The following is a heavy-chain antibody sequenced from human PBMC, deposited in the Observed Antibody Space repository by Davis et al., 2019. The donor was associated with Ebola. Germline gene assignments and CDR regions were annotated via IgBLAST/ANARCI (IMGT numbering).Heavy chain of an antibody. D-gene: IGHD6-19*01. CDR3: ARSSSGWLPGSFDY. CDR2: INPNSGGT. Sequence: ASVKVSCKASGYTFTGYYMHWVRQAPGQGLEWMGWINPNSGGTNYAQKFQGRVTMTRDTSISTAYMELRSLRSDDTAVYYCARSSSGWLPGSFDYWGQGTLVTVSS. V-gene: IGHV1-2*02. CDR1: GYTFTGYY. J-gene: IGHJ4*02.